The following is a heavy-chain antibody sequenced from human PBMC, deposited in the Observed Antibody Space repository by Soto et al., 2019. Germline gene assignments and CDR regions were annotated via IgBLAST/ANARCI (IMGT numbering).Heavy chain of an antibody. Sequence: GGSLRLSCAASGFTFSSYWMHWVRQAPGKGLVWVSRINSDGSSTSYADSVKGRFTISRDNAKNTLYLQMNSLRAEDTAVYYCARGVGATGANFDYWGQGPMVTFSS. V-gene: IGHV3-74*01. D-gene: IGHD1-26*01. J-gene: IGHJ4*02. CDR1: GFTFSSYW. CDR3: ARGVGATGANFDY. CDR2: INSDGSST.